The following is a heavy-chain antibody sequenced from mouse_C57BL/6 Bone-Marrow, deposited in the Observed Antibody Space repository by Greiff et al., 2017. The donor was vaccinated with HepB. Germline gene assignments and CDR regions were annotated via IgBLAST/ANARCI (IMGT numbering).Heavy chain of an antibody. D-gene: IGHD2-2*01. CDR2: IDPSDSYT. Sequence: QVQLQQPGAELVNPGASVKLSCKASGYTFTSYWMQWVKQRPGQGLEWIGEIDPSDSYTNYNQKFKGKATLTVDTSSSTAYMQLSSLTSEDSAVYYCAIWLRRWFAYWGQGTLVTVSA. CDR3: AIWLRRWFAY. V-gene: IGHV1-50*01. CDR1: GYTFTSYW. J-gene: IGHJ3*01.